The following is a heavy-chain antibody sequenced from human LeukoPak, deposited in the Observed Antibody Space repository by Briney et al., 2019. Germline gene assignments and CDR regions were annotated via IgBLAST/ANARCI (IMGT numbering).Heavy chain of an antibody. CDR3: ARDWVAGVPFDAFDI. Sequence: GGSLRLSCAASGFTLSGYWMGWVRQAPGKGLEWVANIKEDGSETYYVDSVKGRFTISRDNAKNSLYLHMNSLTAEDTAMYYCARDWVAGVPFDAFDIWGQGTMVSVSS. D-gene: IGHD3-10*01. V-gene: IGHV3-7*01. CDR1: GFTLSGYW. CDR2: IKEDGSET. J-gene: IGHJ3*02.